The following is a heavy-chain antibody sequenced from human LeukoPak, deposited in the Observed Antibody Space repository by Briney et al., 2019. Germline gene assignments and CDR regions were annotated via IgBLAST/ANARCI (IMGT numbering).Heavy chain of an antibody. CDR1: GGSISSYY. D-gene: IGHD5-24*01. V-gene: IGHV4-59*01. Sequence: SETLSLTCTVSGGSISSYYWSWIRQPPGKGVEWIGYIYYSGSTNYNPSLKSRVTISVDTSKNQFSLKLSSVTAADTAVYYCARGRDGYNYDDYYFGMDVWGQGTTVTVS. CDR3: ARGRDGYNYDDYYFGMDV. J-gene: IGHJ6*02. CDR2: IYYSGST.